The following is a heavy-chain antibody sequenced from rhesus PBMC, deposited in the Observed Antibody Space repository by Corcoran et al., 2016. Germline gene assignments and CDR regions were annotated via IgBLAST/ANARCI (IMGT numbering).Heavy chain of an antibody. D-gene: IGHD5-24*01. CDR2: IYGGSGST. V-gene: IGHV4-147*01. J-gene: IGHJ4*01. CDR3: ARYSTVAVRYFDY. Sequence: QVQLQESGPGLVKPAATLSLHCAVSGGSITPNSWRWIRQCPGKGLEWFGNIYGGSGSTSYNSSLKSRVTISTDTSKNQFSLKLTSVTAADTAVYYCARYSTVAVRYFDYWGQGVLVTVSS. CDR1: GGSITPNS.